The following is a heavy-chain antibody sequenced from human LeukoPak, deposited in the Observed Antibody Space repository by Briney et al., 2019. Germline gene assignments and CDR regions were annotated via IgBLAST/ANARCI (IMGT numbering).Heavy chain of an antibody. Sequence: GESPKISCKGSGYSFTSYWIGWVRQMPGKGLEWMGIIYPGDSDTRYSPSFQGQVTISADKSISTAYLQWSSLKASDTAMYYCARQGYDILTGYYPFDYWGQGTLVTVSS. V-gene: IGHV5-51*01. D-gene: IGHD3-9*01. CDR1: GYSFTSYW. J-gene: IGHJ4*02. CDR2: IYPGDSDT. CDR3: ARQGYDILTGYYPFDY.